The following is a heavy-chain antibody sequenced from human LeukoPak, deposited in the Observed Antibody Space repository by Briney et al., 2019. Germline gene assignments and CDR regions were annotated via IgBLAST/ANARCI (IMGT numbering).Heavy chain of an antibody. CDR1: GFIFGNYA. Sequence: GGSLRLSCAASGFIFGNYAMTWVRQAPGKGLEWVSGISGSGGGIYYADSVKGRFTISRDNSKNTLYLQMNSLRADDTAVYYCAKGVVVMPATRADYWGQGTLVTVSS. CDR3: AKGVVVMPATRADY. J-gene: IGHJ4*02. CDR2: ISGSGGGI. V-gene: IGHV3-23*01. D-gene: IGHD2-21*01.